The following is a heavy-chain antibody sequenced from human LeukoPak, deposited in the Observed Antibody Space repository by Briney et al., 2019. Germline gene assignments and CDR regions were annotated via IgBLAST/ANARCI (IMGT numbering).Heavy chain of an antibody. Sequence: GGSLRLSCAASGFTVSSNYMSWVRQAPGKGLEWVSAIYSGGSTYHADSVKGRFTISRDNSKNTLYLQMNSLRAEDTAVYYCARDHYYGSGSPPTWFDPWGQGTLVTVSS. V-gene: IGHV3-66*01. CDR1: GFTVSSNY. D-gene: IGHD3-10*01. CDR2: IYSGGST. CDR3: ARDHYYGSGSPPTWFDP. J-gene: IGHJ5*02.